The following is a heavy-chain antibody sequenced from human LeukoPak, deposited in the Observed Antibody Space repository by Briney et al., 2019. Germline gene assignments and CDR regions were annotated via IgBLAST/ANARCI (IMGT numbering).Heavy chain of an antibody. CDR3: ARERQNKDFWSGGDY. D-gene: IGHD3-3*01. Sequence: GASVKVSCKASGYTFSTYWMSWVRQAPGKGLEWVANIKQDGSEQYYVDSVKGRFTISRDNAKNSLYLQMNTLRPEDTAVYYCARERQNKDFWSGGDYWGQGTLVTVSS. CDR2: IKQDGSEQ. J-gene: IGHJ4*02. CDR1: GYTFSTYW. V-gene: IGHV3-7*01.